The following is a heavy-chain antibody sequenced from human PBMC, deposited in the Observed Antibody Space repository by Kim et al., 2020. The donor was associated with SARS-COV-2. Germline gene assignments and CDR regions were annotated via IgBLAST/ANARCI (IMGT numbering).Heavy chain of an antibody. J-gene: IGHJ4*02. CDR3: ARDHGYSYGYSFDY. CDR1: GFTFSSYS. Sequence: GGSLRLSCAASGFTFSSYSMNWVRQAPGTGLEWVSSISSSSSYISYADSVKGRFTISRDNAKNSLYLQMNSLRAEDTAVYYCARDHGYSYGYSFDYWGQGTLVTVSS. D-gene: IGHD5-18*01. V-gene: IGHV3-21*01. CDR2: ISSSSSYI.